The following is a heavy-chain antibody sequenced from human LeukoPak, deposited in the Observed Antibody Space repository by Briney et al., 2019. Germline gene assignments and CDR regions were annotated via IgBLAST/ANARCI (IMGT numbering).Heavy chain of an antibody. CDR2: ISGSGGST. CDR1: GFTCSSYA. J-gene: IGHJ5*02. D-gene: IGHD3/OR15-3a*01. Sequence: GGSLRLSCAASGFTCSSYAMSWVRPAPGKGLEWVSAISGSGGSTYYADSVKGRFTISRDNSKNTLYLQMNSLRAEDTAVYYCAKDGRDPLNWFDPWGQGTLVTVSS. CDR3: AKDGRDPLNWFDP. V-gene: IGHV3-23*01.